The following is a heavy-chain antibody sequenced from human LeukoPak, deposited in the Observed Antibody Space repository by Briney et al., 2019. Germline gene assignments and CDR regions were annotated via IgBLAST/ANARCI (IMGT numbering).Heavy chain of an antibody. CDR1: GYTFTGYY. J-gene: IGHJ4*02. V-gene: IGHV1-2*02. D-gene: IGHD6-25*01. CDR2: INPNSGGT. Sequence: ASVKVSCKASGYTFTGYYMHWVRQAPGQGLEWMGWINPNSGGTNYAQNFQGRVTMTRDPSVSTAYMGLSRLRSDDTAVYFCARQSSGFFASDYWGQGTLVTVSS. CDR3: ARQSSGFFASDY.